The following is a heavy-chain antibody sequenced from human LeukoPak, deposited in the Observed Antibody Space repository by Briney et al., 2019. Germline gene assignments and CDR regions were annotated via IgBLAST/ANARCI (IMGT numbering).Heavy chain of an antibody. CDR2: IYSAGDT. V-gene: IGHV3-53*01. D-gene: IGHD3-22*01. Sequence: GGSLRLSCAASGFTVSGTYMSWVRQAAGKGLEWVSVIYSAGDTFSADSVKGRFTISRDNSKNTVYLQMNSLRAEDTAVYYCARDRPYYYDSSGYSDAFDIWGQGTMVTVSS. CDR3: ARDRPYYYDSSGYSDAFDI. CDR1: GFTVSGTY. J-gene: IGHJ3*02.